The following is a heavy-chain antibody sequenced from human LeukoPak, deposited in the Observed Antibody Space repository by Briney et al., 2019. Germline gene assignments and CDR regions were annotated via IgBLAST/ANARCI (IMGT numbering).Heavy chain of an antibody. V-gene: IGHV4-34*01. D-gene: IGHD1-26*01. CDR2: INHSGST. J-gene: IGHJ3*02. Sequence: PGGTRRLSCAASGFSFSSFGMSWVRQAPGKGLEWIGEINHSGSTNYNPSLKSRVTISVDTSKNQFSLKLRSVTAADTAVYYCARYSGSYPHDAFEIWGQGTMVTVSS. CDR1: GFSFSSFG. CDR3: ARYSGSYPHDAFEI.